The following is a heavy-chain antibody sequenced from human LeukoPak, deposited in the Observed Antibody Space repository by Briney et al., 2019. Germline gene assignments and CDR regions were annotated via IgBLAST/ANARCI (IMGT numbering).Heavy chain of an antibody. D-gene: IGHD4-23*01. CDR2: INHSGST. Sequence: SETLSLTCAVYGGSFSGYYWSWIRQPPGKGLEWIGEINHSGSTNYNPSLKSRVTISVDTSKNQFSLKLSSVTAADTAVYYCASLPNCGGNFIDYWGQGTLVTVSS. CDR3: ASLPNCGGNFIDY. J-gene: IGHJ4*02. V-gene: IGHV4-34*01. CDR1: GGSFSGYY.